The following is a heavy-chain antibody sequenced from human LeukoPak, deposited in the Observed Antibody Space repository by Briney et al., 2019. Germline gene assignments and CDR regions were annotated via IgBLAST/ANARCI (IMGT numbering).Heavy chain of an antibody. V-gene: IGHV3-48*01. J-gene: IGHJ4*02. CDR3: AKSHGGNSRVDY. CDR1: GFTFSSYS. D-gene: IGHD4-23*01. Sequence: GGSLRLSCAASGFTFSSYSMNWVRQAPGKGLEWVSYISSSSSTIYYADSVKGRFTISRDNSKNTLYLQMNSLRAEDTAVYYCAKSHGGNSRVDYWGQGTLVTVSS. CDR2: ISSSSSTI.